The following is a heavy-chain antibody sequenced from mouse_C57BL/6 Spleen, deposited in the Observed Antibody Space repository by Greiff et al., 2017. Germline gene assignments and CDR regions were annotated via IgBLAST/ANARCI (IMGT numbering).Heavy chain of an antibody. CDR1: GYSFTDYN. V-gene: IGHV1-39*01. CDR2: INPNYGTT. D-gene: IGHD1-1*01. J-gene: IGHJ2*01. CDR3: ARGNYYGSSAKGYFDY. Sequence: VQLKQSGPELVKPGASVKISCKASGYSFTDYNMNWVKQSNGKSLEWIGVINPNYGTTSYNQKFKGKATLTVDQSSSTAYMQLNSLTSEDSAVYYCARGNYYGSSAKGYFDYWGQGTTLTVSS.